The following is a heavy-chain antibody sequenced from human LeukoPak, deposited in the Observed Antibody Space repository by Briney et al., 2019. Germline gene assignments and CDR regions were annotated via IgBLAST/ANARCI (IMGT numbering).Heavy chain of an antibody. CDR3: AKEAPTYYDFWSGYFDAFDI. V-gene: IGHV3-30*02. CDR2: IRYDGSNK. D-gene: IGHD3-3*01. Sequence: PGGSLRLSCAASGFTFSSYGMHWVRQAPGKGLEWVAFIRYDGSNKYYADSVKGRFTISRDNSKNTLYLQMNSLRAEDTAVYYCAKEAPTYYDFWSGYFDAFDIWGQGTMVTVSS. CDR1: GFTFSSYG. J-gene: IGHJ3*02.